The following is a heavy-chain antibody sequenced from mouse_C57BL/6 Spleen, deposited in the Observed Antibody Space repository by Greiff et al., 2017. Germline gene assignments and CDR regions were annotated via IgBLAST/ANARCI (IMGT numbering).Heavy chain of an antibody. Sequence: QVQLQQPGAELVKPGASVKLSCKASGYTFTSYWMPWVKQRPGQGLEWIGEIDPSDSYTNYNQKFKGKATLTVDTSSSTAYMQLSSLTSEDSAVYYCARGYYYAMDYWGQGTSVTVSS. CDR2: IDPSDSYT. CDR3: ARGYYYAMDY. V-gene: IGHV1-50*01. J-gene: IGHJ4*01. CDR1: GYTFTSYW.